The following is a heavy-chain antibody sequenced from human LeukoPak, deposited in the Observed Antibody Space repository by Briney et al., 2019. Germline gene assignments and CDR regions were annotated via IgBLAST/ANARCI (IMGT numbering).Heavy chain of an antibody. J-gene: IGHJ4*02. Sequence: SQTLSLTCAISGDSVSSNSAAWNWIRQSPSRGLEWLGRTYYRSKWYNDYAVSVKSRITINPDTSKNQFSLQLNSVTPEDTAVYYCAREPLLSWRSSGLYYFDYWGQGTLVTVSS. D-gene: IGHD6-19*01. V-gene: IGHV6-1*01. CDR3: AREPLLSWRSSGLYYFDY. CDR2: TYYRSKWYN. CDR1: GDSVSSNSAA.